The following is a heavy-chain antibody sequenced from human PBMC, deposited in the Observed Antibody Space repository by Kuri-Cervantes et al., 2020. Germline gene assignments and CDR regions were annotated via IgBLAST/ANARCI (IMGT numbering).Heavy chain of an antibody. D-gene: IGHD2-15*01. J-gene: IGHJ4*02. CDR3: ARGTYHTKVVPADY. V-gene: IGHV4-39*07. CDR2: IDYSGST. Sequence: SETLSLTCTVSGGSVSSGSYYWSWIRQPPGKGLEWIGTIDYSGSTYYNPSLKSRVTISVDTSGNQFSLKLSSVTAADTAMYYCARGTYHTKVVPADYWGQGTLVTVSS. CDR1: GGSVSSGSYY.